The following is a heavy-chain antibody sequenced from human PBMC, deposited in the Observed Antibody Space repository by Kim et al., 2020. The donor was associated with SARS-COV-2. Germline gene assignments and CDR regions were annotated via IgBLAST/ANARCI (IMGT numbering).Heavy chain of an antibody. Sequence: NPSLKSRVTISVDTSKNQFSLKLSSVTAADTAVYYCARDNGNYDLGWFDPWGQGTLVTVSS. D-gene: IGHD4-17*01. CDR3: ARDNGNYDLGWFDP. V-gene: IGHV4-31*02. J-gene: IGHJ5*02.